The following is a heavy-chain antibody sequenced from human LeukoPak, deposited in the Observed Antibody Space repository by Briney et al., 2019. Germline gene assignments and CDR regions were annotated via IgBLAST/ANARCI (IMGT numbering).Heavy chain of an antibody. D-gene: IGHD6-6*01. V-gene: IGHV4-59*11. J-gene: IGHJ4*02. CDR1: GGSISSHY. Sequence: KPSETLSLTCIVSGGSISSHYWSWLRQPPGKGLEWIGYIYSSGSTNHNPSLKSRVTISVDTSKNQFSLKLSSVTAADTAVYYCAREHIAARPDYFDYWGQGTLVTVSS. CDR2: IYSSGST. CDR3: AREHIAARPDYFDY.